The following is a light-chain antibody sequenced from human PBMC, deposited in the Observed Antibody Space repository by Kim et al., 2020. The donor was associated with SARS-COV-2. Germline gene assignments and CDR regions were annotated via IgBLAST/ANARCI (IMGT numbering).Light chain of an antibody. CDR3: QQYDNLLALT. Sequence: DIQMTQSLSSLSASVGDRVTITCQASQDISNYLNWYQQKPGKAPKLLIYDASNLETGVPSRFSGSGSGTDFTFTISSLQPEDIATYYCQQYDNLLALTFGGGTKLEI. CDR1: QDISNY. V-gene: IGKV1-33*01. CDR2: DAS. J-gene: IGKJ4*01.